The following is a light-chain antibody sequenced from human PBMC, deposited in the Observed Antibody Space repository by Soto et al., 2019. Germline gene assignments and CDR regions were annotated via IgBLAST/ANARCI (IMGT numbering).Light chain of an antibody. CDR3: QQYKSYSYT. V-gene: IGKV1-5*03. CDR2: KAS. CDR1: QSISIW. J-gene: IGKJ4*01. Sequence: DIQMTQSPSTLSAFVGDRVTITCRASQSISIWLAWYQQKPGKAPKLLIYKASSLESGVPSRFSGSGSGTEFTLTISSLQPDDFATYYCQQYKSYSYTFGGGTKVEIK.